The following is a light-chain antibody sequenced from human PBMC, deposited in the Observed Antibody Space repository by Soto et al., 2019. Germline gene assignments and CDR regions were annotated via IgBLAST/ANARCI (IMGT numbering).Light chain of an antibody. CDR2: LEGSGSY. CDR3: ETWDSHTRV. V-gene: IGLV4-60*02. J-gene: IGLJ2*01. Sequence: QLVLTQSSSASASLGSSVKLTCTLSSGHSNYIIVWHQQQSGKAPRFLMKLEGSGSYNKGSGVHDRFSGSSSGADRYLTISSLQFEDEADYYCETWDSHTRVFGGGTKLTVL. CDR1: SGHSNYI.